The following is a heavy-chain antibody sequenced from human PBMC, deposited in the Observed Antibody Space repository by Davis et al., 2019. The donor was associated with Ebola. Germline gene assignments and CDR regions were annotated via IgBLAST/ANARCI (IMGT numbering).Heavy chain of an antibody. Sequence: HSQTLSLTCAISGDSVSSNSGAWNWLRQSPSRGLEWLGRTYYRSKWYNDYAVPVKSRLTINPDTSKNQFSLQLNSVTPEDTAVYYCARFNWGHRNFDYWGQGTLVTVSS. D-gene: IGHD7-27*01. CDR1: GDSVSSNSGA. J-gene: IGHJ4*02. CDR2: TYYRSKWYN. CDR3: ARFNWGHRNFDY. V-gene: IGHV6-1*01.